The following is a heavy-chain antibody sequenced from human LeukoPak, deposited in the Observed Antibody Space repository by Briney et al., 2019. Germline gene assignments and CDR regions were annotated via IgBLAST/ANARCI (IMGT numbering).Heavy chain of an antibody. J-gene: IGHJ4*02. CDR3: ARGGRKRSGSNFDY. D-gene: IGHD3-3*01. CDR2: ISYDGSNK. V-gene: IGHV3-30*04. Sequence: GGSLRLSCAASGFTFSSYAMHWVRQAPGKGLEWVAVISYDGSNKYYADSVKGRFTISRDNSKNTLYLQMNSLRAEDTAVYYCARGGRKRSGSNFDYWGQGTLVTVSS. CDR1: GFTFSSYA.